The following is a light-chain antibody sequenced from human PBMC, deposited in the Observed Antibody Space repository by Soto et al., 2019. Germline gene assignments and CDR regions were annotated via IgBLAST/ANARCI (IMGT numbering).Light chain of an antibody. J-gene: IGLJ3*02. Sequence: QSALTQPPSASGSPGQSVNISCTGTSSDVGAYNFVSWYQQHPGKAPKVIIYEVNKRPSGVPNRFAGSKSGNTASLTVSGLQAEDAADYYCSSHAGSNPWVFGWGTKVTVL. CDR1: SSDVGAYNF. CDR2: EVN. V-gene: IGLV2-8*01. CDR3: SSHAGSNPWV.